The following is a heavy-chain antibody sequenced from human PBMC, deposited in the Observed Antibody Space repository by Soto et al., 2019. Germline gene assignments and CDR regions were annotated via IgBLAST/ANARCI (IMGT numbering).Heavy chain of an antibody. CDR2: ISYDGSNK. V-gene: IGHV3-30*18. Sequence: LRLSCAASGFTFSSYGMHWVRQAPGKGLEWVAVISYDGSNKYYADSVKGRFTISRDSSKNTLYLQMNSLRAEDTAVYYCAKDRGDIVVVPAAGMDVWGQGTTVTVSS. D-gene: IGHD2-2*01. CDR3: AKDRGDIVVVPAAGMDV. CDR1: GFTFSSYG. J-gene: IGHJ6*02.